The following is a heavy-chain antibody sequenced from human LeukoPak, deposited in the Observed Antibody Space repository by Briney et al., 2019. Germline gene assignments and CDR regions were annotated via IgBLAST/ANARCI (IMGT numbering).Heavy chain of an antibody. CDR1: GGSISSYY. J-gene: IGHJ4*02. CDR3: ARDVRSGSLIDF. V-gene: IGHV4-59*12. CDR2: IYYSGST. Sequence: TPSETLSFTCIASGGSISSYYWSWFRQPPGKDLEWIGYIYYSGSTNYNPSLKSRVTISVDTSKNQFSLKLSSVTAADTAVFYCARDVRSGSLIDFWGQGTLVTVSS. D-gene: IGHD3-10*01.